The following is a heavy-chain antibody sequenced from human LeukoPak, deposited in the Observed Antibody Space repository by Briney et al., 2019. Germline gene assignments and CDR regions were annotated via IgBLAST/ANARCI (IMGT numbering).Heavy chain of an antibody. Sequence: PSETLSLTCTVSGGSISSYYWSWIRQPPGKGLEWIGYIYYSGSTNYNPSLKSRVTISVDTSKNQFSLKLSSVTAADTAVYYCARDRGGYDFWSGYPSYYYYGMDVWGQGTTVTVSS. V-gene: IGHV4-59*12. D-gene: IGHD3-3*01. CDR2: IYYSGST. CDR1: GGSISSYY. CDR3: ARDRGGYDFWSGYPSYYYYGMDV. J-gene: IGHJ6*02.